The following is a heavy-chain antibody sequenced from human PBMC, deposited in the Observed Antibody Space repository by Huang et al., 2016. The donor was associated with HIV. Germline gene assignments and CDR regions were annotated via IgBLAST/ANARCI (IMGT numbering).Heavy chain of an antibody. Sequence: QVQLVQSGAEVKKPWASVKVSCKASGYTFSSFGISWVRQAPGQGLEWVGGISVDNGNTKIAQKFQGRLTMTTDTATSTAYMELRSLRSDDTAVYYCARGGGIQLWLLGYYYMDVWGNGTTVTVSS. CDR2: ISVDNGNT. CDR1: GYTFSSFG. D-gene: IGHD5-18*01. CDR3: ARGGGIQLWLLGYYYMDV. V-gene: IGHV1-18*01. J-gene: IGHJ6*03.